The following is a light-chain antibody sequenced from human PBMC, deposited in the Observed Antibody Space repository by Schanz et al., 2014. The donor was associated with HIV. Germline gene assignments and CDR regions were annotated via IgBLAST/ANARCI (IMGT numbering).Light chain of an antibody. J-gene: IGKJ4*01. CDR3: HHHGSSRGT. Sequence: EVLLTQSPATLSLSPGERATLSCRASQSVGSQLAWYQQKPGQAPGLLIYGASSRATGTPARFSGSGSGTEFTLTISSLQSEDFAVYYCHHHGSSRGTFGGGTKVEIK. CDR2: GAS. CDR1: QSVGSQ. V-gene: IGKV3-15*01.